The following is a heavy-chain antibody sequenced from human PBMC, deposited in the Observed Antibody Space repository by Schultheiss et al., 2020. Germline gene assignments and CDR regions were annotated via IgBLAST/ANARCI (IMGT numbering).Heavy chain of an antibody. Sequence: GGSLRLSCAASGFTFSNSAMQWVRQAPGEGLEWVAVISYDGTYKYYADSVKGRFTISRDNSKNTLYLQMNSLRSEDTAVYYCARDTGLAAFGLDYWGQGTLVNGYS. CDR3: ARDTGLAAFGLDY. V-gene: IGHV3-30-3*01. CDR2: ISYDGTYK. J-gene: IGHJ4*02. CDR1: GFTFSNSA. D-gene: IGHD3-16*01.